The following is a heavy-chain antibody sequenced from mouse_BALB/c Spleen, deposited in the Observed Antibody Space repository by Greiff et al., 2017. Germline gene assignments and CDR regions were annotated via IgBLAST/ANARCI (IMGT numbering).Heavy chain of an antibody. J-gene: IGHJ3*01. CDR3: AKSRNYNSSTWFAY. V-gene: IGHV14-3*02. CDR1: GFNIKDTY. CDR2: IDPANGNT. Sequence: SGAELVKPGASVKLSCTASGFNIKDTYMHWVKQRPEQGLEWIGRIDPANGNTKYDPKFQGKATITADTSSNTAYLQLSSLTSEDTAVYYCAKSRNYNSSTWFAYWGQGTLVTVSA. D-gene: IGHD1-1*01.